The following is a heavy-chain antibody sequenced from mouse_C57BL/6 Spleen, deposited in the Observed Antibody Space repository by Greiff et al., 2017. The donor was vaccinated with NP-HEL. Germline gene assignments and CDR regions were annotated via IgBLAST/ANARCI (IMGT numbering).Heavy chain of an antibody. V-gene: IGHV1-42*01. J-gene: IGHJ3*01. CDR2: INPSTGGT. CDR1: GYSFTGYY. Sequence: EVQLQQSGPELVKPGASVKISCKASGYSFTGYYMNWVKQSPEKSLEWIGEINPSTGGTTYNQKFKAKATLTVDKSSSTAYMQLKSLTSEDSAVYYCAREGDWAFADWGQGTLVTVSA. D-gene: IGHD4-1*01. CDR3: AREGDWAFAD.